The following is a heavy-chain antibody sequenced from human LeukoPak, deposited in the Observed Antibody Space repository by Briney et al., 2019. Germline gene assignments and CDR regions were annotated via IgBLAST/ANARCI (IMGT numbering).Heavy chain of an antibody. CDR1: GGSISSYY. V-gene: IGHV4-59*01. CDR2: IYYSGST. J-gene: IGHJ6*03. CDR3: ARDLYRGGIQNFYYYMDV. Sequence: SETLSLTCTVSGGSISSYYWSWIRQPPGKGLGWIGYIYYSGSTNYNPSLKSRVTISVDTSKNQFSLKLSSVTAADTAVYYCARDLYRGGIQNFYYYMDVWGKGTTVTVSS. D-gene: IGHD5-18*01.